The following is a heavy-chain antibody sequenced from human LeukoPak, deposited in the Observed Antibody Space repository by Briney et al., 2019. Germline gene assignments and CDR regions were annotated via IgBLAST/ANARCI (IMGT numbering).Heavy chain of an antibody. D-gene: IGHD3-3*01. J-gene: IGHJ4*02. CDR1: GFTFSNYW. Sequence: GSLRLSCEVSGFTFSNYWMNWVRQAPGKGLECVANIKQDGSEKYFVDSVKGRFTISRDNAKKSLYLQMNSLRAEDTAVYYCARGDDYWSGYYDYWGQGALVTVSS. CDR3: ARGDDYWSGYYDY. CDR2: IKQDGSEK. V-gene: IGHV3-7*01.